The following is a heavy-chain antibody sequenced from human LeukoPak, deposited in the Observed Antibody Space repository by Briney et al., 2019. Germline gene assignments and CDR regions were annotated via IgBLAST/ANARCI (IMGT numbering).Heavy chain of an antibody. CDR3: ARRSRIYYDSSGYYP. D-gene: IGHD3-22*01. J-gene: IGHJ5*02. CDR1: GGSFSGYY. V-gene: IGHV4-34*01. CDR2: INHSGST. Sequence: SETLSLTCAVYGGSFSGYYWSWIRQPPGKGLEWIGEINHSGSTNYNPSLKSRVTISVDTSKNQFSLKLSSVTAADTAVYHCARRSRIYYDSSGYYPWGQGTLVTVSS.